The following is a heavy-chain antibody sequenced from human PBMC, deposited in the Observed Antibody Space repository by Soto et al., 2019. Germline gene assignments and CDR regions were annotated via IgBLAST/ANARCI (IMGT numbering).Heavy chain of an antibody. CDR1: GFTFSSYW. CDR3: ARGRGYQYYGMDV. V-gene: IGHV3-74*01. Sequence: GGSLRLSCAASGFTFSSYWMHWFRLAPGKGLVWVSRINTDGISTTYADSVKGRFTISRDKAKNTLYLQMNSLRADDTAVYYCARGRGYQYYGMDVWGQGTTVTVSS. CDR2: INTDGIST. J-gene: IGHJ6*02.